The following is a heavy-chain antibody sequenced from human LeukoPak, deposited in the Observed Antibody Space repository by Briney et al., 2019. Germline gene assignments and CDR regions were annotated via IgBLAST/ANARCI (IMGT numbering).Heavy chain of an antibody. CDR3: VRLGEQYYFDY. CDR1: AYSITSGYY. J-gene: IGHJ4*02. Sequence: PSETLSLTCTVSAYSITSGYYWGWIRQPPGKGLEWIGSIYHSGSTYYNPSLKSRVTISVDTSNNQFSLKLSSVTAADTAVYYCVRLGEQYYFDYWGQGTLVTVSS. CDR2: IYHSGST. D-gene: IGHD1/OR15-1a*01. V-gene: IGHV4-38-2*02.